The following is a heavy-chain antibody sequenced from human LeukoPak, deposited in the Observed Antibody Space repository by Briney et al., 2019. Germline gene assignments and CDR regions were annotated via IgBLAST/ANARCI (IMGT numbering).Heavy chain of an antibody. J-gene: IGHJ5*02. V-gene: IGHV1-69*05. CDR1: GGTFNNSA. Sequence: SVKVSCKTSGGTFNNSAISWVRQAPGQGLEWLGGIMPLFGTAGYAQKFQGRVTITKDESTRTVYLELTSLTSDDTAVYYCARDVHGDYGSGWFDPWGQGALVSVSS. CDR3: ARDVHGDYGSGWFDP. CDR2: IMPLFGTA. D-gene: IGHD4-17*01.